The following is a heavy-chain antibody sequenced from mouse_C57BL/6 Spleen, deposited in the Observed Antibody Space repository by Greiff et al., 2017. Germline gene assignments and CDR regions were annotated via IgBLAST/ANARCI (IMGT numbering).Heavy chain of an antibody. J-gene: IGHJ4*01. V-gene: IGHV2-6*03. CDR3: ARLDYDGGGY. Sequence: QVQLKESGPGLVAPSQSLSITCTVSGFSFTSYGVHWVRQPPGKGLEWLVVIWSDGSTTYYSALISSLSISKDNSKSQVILKMNSLQTDDTAMYYGARLDYDGGGYWGQGTSVTVSS. CDR1: GFSFTSYG. D-gene: IGHD2-4*01. CDR2: IWSDGST.